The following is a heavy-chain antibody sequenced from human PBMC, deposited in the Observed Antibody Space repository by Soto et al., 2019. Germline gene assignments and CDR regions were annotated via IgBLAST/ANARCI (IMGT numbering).Heavy chain of an antibody. V-gene: IGHV1-8*01. J-gene: IGHJ5*02. CDR1: GYTFTNYN. D-gene: IGHD6-19*01. CDR2: MNPNTDNT. CDR3: ARAIAGYSSGRS. Sequence: QVQLVQSGAEVKKPGASVKVSCKASGYTFTNYNIHWARQATGQGLEWMGWMNPNTDNTGYAQKFQGRVTMTRNTSITTAYMELSSLRSEDTAVYFCARAIAGYSSGRSWCQGTLVTVSS.